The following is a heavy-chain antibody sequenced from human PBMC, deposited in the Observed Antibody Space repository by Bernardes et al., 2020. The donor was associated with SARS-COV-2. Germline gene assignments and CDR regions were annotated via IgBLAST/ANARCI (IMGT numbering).Heavy chain of an antibody. CDR3: ARGVIVVVPAAYYMDV. Sequence: SETLSLTCAVYGGSFSGYYWSWIRQPPGKGLEWIGEINHSGSTNYNPSLKSRVTISVDTSKNQFSLKLSSVTAADTAVYYCARGVIVVVPAAYYMDVWGKGTTVTVSS. D-gene: IGHD2-2*01. V-gene: IGHV4-34*01. CDR1: GGSFSGYY. CDR2: INHSGST. J-gene: IGHJ6*03.